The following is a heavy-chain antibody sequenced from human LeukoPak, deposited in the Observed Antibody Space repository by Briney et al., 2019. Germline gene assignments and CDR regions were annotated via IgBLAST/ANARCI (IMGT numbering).Heavy chain of an antibody. CDR2: IKGDGST. J-gene: IGHJ1*01. D-gene: IGHD3-22*01. V-gene: IGHV3-74*01. CDR1: GFTFSRYW. Sequence: GGSLRLSCAASGFTFSRYWMHWVRQAPGKGLVWVSRIKGDGSTNYADSVEGRFTISRDNAKNTVSLQMNSLRAEDTGVYYCARAPAEIGGYYPEYFRHWGQGTLVTVSS. CDR3: ARAPAEIGGYYPEYFRH.